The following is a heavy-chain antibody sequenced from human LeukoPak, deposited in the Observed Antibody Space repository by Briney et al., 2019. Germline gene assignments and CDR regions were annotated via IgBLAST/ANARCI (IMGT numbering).Heavy chain of an antibody. CDR1: GYTLTELS. J-gene: IGHJ4*02. CDR2: MNPNSGNT. CDR3: ARGLTIDY. V-gene: IGHV1-8*01. D-gene: IGHD3-10*01. Sequence: GASVKVSCKVSGYTLTELSMHWVRQATGQGLEWMGWMNPNSGNTGYAQKFQGRVTMTRNTSISTAYMELSSLRSEDTAVYYCARGLTIDYWGQGTLVTVSS.